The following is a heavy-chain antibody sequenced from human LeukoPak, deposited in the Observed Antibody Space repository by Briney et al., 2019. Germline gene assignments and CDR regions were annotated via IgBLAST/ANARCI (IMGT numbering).Heavy chain of an antibody. D-gene: IGHD2-21*01. Sequence: PGGSLRLSCAASGFTFSSYAMHWVRQAPGKGLEWVAVISYDGSNKYYADSVKGRFTISRDNSKNTLYLQMNSLRAEDTAVYYCARDATPPGGLPVASPKYYFDYWGQGTLVTVSS. V-gene: IGHV3-30-3*01. CDR2: ISYDGSNK. J-gene: IGHJ4*02. CDR3: ARDATPPGGLPVASPKYYFDY. CDR1: GFTFSSYA.